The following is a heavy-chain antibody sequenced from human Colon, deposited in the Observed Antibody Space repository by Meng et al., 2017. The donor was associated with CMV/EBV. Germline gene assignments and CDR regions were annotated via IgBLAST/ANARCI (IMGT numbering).Heavy chain of an antibody. CDR2: IKQDGSEK. J-gene: IGHJ4*02. CDR3: ARAREFLSGYYTYYFDY. D-gene: IGHD3-3*01. CDR1: GFTFSSYW. Sequence: GESLKISCAASGFTFSSYWMSWVRQAPGKGLEWVANIKQDGSEKYYVDSVKGRFTISRDNAKNSVFLQMNSLRAEDTAVYYCARAREFLSGYYTYYFDYWGQGTLVTVSS. V-gene: IGHV3-7*01.